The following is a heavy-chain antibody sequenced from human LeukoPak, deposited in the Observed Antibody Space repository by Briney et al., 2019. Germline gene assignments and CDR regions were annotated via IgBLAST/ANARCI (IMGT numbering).Heavy chain of an antibody. J-gene: IGHJ5*02. CDR2: IDSRDNT. CDR3: ARESTPLRGAFDP. Sequence: GGSRRLSCAASGFTVRNNHMSWVRQAPGKGLEWVSVIDSRDNTYHADSVKGRFTISRHTSKNALYLQMNSLRAEDTAVYYCARESTPLRGAFDPWGPGTLVTVSS. V-gene: IGHV3-53*04. CDR1: GFTVRNNH. D-gene: IGHD5-24*01.